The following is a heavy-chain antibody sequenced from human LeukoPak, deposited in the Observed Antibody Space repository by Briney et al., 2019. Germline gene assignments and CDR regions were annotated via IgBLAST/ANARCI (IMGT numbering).Heavy chain of an antibody. CDR3: ARDDYCSGGHCYHY. J-gene: IGHJ4*02. CDR1: GFSFSSYW. CDR2: INQDGSEE. Sequence: GGSLRLSCAASGFSFSSYWMSWVRQPPGKGLEWVANINQDGSEEYHVDSVKGRFTISRDNAKNSLYLQMNSLRVEDTAVYYCARDDYCSGGHCYHYWGQGTLVTVSS. V-gene: IGHV3-7*01. D-gene: IGHD2-15*01.